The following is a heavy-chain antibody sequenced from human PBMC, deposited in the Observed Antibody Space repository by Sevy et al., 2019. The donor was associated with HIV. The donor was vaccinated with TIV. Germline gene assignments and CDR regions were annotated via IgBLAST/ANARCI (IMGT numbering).Heavy chain of an antibody. Sequence: GGSLRLSCAASGFTFSSYWMSWVRQAPGKGLEWVANIKQDGSEKHYVDSVKGRFTISRDNAKNSLYLQMNSLRAEDTAVYYCGGAIASSGWYYSLYYYYAVDVWGKGTTVTVSS. J-gene: IGHJ6*04. CDR3: GGAIASSGWYYSLYYYYAVDV. CDR1: GFTFSSYW. CDR2: IKQDGSEK. D-gene: IGHD6-19*01. V-gene: IGHV3-7*01.